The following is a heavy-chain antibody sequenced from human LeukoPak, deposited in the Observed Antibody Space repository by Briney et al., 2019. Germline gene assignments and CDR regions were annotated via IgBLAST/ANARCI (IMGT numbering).Heavy chain of an antibody. D-gene: IGHD2-2*01. Sequence: GGSLRLSCAASRFTFSNYAMSWVRQAPGKGLEWVSGISWNSGSIGYADSVKGRFTISRDNAKNSLYLQMNSLRAEDTALYYCAKVDCSSTSCQFDYWGQGTLVTVSS. J-gene: IGHJ4*02. CDR2: ISWNSGSI. V-gene: IGHV3-9*01. CDR3: AKVDCSSTSCQFDY. CDR1: RFTFSNYA.